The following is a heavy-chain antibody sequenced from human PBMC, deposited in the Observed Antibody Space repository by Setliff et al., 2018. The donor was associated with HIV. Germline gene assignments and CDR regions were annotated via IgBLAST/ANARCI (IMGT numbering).Heavy chain of an antibody. CDR3: ARAYDRYCSSTSCYEWFDP. J-gene: IGHJ5*02. V-gene: IGHV1-46*01. Sequence: ASVKVSCKASGYTFTSYYMHWVRQAPGQGPEWMGIINPSGGSTSYAQKFQGRVTMTRDTSTSTVYMELSSLRSEDTAVYYCARAYDRYCSSTSCYEWFDPWGQGTLVTVSS. D-gene: IGHD2-2*01. CDR2: INPSGGST. CDR1: GYTFTSYY.